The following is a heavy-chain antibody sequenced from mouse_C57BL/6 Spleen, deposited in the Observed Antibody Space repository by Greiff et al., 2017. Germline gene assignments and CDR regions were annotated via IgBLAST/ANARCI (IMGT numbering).Heavy chain of an antibody. CDR1: GFNIKDYY. Sequence: EVKLVESGAELVKPGASVKLSCTASGFNIKDYYMHWVKQRTEQGLEWIGRIDPEDGETKYAPKFQGKATITADTSSNTAYLQLSSLTSEDTAVYYCARSGGSSEGYWYFDVWGTGTTVTVSS. D-gene: IGHD1-1*01. CDR2: IDPEDGET. J-gene: IGHJ1*03. CDR3: ARSGGSSEGYWYFDV. V-gene: IGHV14-2*01.